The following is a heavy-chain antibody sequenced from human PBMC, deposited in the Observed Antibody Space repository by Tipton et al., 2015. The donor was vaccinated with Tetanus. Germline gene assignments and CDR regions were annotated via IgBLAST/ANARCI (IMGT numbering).Heavy chain of an antibody. D-gene: IGHD6-13*01. CDR3: AKHGDTSRNYYFDY. CDR2: IFYSGST. Sequence: GLVKPSETLSVTCTVSGGSISSISWIRQPPGKGLEWIGNIFYSGSTSYNPSLKSRVTLSVDTSGNQFSLKLTSVTAADTAIYYCAKHGDTSRNYYFDYWGQGALVTVSS. V-gene: IGHV4-39*01. J-gene: IGHJ4*02. CDR1: GGSISSIS.